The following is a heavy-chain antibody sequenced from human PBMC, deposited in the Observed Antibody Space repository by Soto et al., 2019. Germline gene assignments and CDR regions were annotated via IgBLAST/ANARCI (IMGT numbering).Heavy chain of an antibody. D-gene: IGHD3-22*01. Sequence: PSETLSLTCAVYGGSFSGYYWSWIRQPPGKGLEWIGEINHSGSTNYNPSLKSRVTISVDTSKNQFSLKLSSVTAADTAVYYCATIKGYYYDSSGYYTKYYYYYSMDVWGQGTTVTVSS. CDR1: GGSFSGYY. CDR3: ATIKGYYYDSSGYYTKYYYYYSMDV. J-gene: IGHJ6*02. CDR2: INHSGST. V-gene: IGHV4-34*01.